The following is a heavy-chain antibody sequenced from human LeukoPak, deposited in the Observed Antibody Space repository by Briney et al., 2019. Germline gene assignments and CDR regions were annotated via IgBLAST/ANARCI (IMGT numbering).Heavy chain of an antibody. V-gene: IGHV4-39*01. Sequence: SETLSLTCTVSGGSITSSSYYWGWIPQPPGKGLEWIGSIYYSGSTYYNPSLKSRVTISVDTSKNQFSLKLSSVTAADTAVYYCARQGVSSDYWGQGTLVTVSS. J-gene: IGHJ4*02. D-gene: IGHD6-6*01. CDR3: ARQGVSSDY. CDR1: GGSITSSSYY. CDR2: IYYSGST.